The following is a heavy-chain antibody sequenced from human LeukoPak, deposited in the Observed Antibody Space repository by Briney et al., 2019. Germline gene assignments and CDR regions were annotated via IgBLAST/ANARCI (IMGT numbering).Heavy chain of an antibody. V-gene: IGHV4-61*02. Sequence: PSQTLSLTCTVSGGSISSGSYYWSWIRQPAGKGLEWIGRIYTSGSTNYNPSLKSRFTISVDTSKNQFSLKLSSVTAADTAVYYCARDGQLGFDYWGQGTLVTVSS. CDR1: GGSISSGSYY. D-gene: IGHD6-13*01. CDR3: ARDGQLGFDY. J-gene: IGHJ4*02. CDR2: IYTSGST.